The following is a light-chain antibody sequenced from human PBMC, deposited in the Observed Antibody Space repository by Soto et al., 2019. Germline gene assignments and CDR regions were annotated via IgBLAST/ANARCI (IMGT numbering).Light chain of an antibody. Sequence: IVLTQSPATLSVSPGERATLSCRASQSVSSNLAWYQQKPGQAPRLLIYGASTRSTGIPARFSGSGSGTEFTLIISSLQSEDFAVYYCQQYNNWPPWTFGQGTKVEIK. J-gene: IGKJ1*01. CDR1: QSVSSN. V-gene: IGKV3-15*01. CDR2: GAS. CDR3: QQYNNWPPWT.